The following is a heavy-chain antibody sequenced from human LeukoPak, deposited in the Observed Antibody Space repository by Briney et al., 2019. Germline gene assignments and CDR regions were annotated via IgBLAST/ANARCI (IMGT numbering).Heavy chain of an antibody. Sequence: SVKVFCRASGGTFSSYAISWVRQAPGQELEWMGGIIPIFGTANYAQKFQGRVTITADKSTSTAYMELSSLRSEDTAVYYCARELAVAGRNYYYYGMDVWGKGTTVTVSS. J-gene: IGHJ6*04. V-gene: IGHV1-69*06. CDR2: IIPIFGTA. D-gene: IGHD6-19*01. CDR1: GGTFSSYA. CDR3: ARELAVAGRNYYYYGMDV.